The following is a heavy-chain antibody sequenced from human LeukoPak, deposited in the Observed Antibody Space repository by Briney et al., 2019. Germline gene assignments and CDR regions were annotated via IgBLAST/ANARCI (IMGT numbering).Heavy chain of an antibody. Sequence: ASVKVSCKASGYTFTGYYMHWVRQAPGQGLEWMGRMNPNSGNTGYAQKFQGRVTMTRNTSISTAYMELSSLRSEDTAVYYCARANTAMGACYWGQGTLVTVSS. CDR3: ARANTAMGACY. CDR2: MNPNSGNT. CDR1: GYTFTGYY. D-gene: IGHD5-18*01. V-gene: IGHV1-8*02. J-gene: IGHJ4*02.